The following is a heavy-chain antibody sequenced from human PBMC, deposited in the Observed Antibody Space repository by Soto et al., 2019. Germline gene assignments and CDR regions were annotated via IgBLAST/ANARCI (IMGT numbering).Heavy chain of an antibody. CDR2: IYYSGST. CDR1: GCSISSGDYY. V-gene: IGHV4-30-4*01. D-gene: IGHD3-10*01. Sequence: PSETLSLTCTVSGCSISSGDYYWSWVRQPPGKGLEWIGYIYYSGSTYYNPSLKSRVTISVDTSKNQFSLKLSSVTAADTAVYYCARADRAYYGSGRRVRFDPWGQGTLVTVSS. CDR3: ARADRAYYGSGRRVRFDP. J-gene: IGHJ5*02.